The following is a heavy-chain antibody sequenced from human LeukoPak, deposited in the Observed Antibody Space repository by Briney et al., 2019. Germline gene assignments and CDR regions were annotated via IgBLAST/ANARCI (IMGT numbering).Heavy chain of an antibody. V-gene: IGHV1-69*01. J-gene: IGHJ5*02. CDR1: GGTFSSYA. Sequence: SVKVSCKASGGTFSSYAISWVRQAPGQGLEWMGGIIPIFGTANYAQKFQGGVTITADESTSTAYMELSSLRSEDTAVYYCARDREYCSSTSCYNWFDPWGQGTLVTVSS. CDR2: IIPIFGTA. D-gene: IGHD2-2*01. CDR3: ARDREYCSSTSCYNWFDP.